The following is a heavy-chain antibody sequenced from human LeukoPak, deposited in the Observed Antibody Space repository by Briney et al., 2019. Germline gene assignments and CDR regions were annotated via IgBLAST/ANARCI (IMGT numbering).Heavy chain of an antibody. CDR1: GDSISSNY. D-gene: IGHD4-17*01. CDR3: ATCRDEFGDYGFTS. CDR2: IYDSWRT. Sequence: SETLSLTCTVPGDSISSNYWSWIRQSPGKGLEWIGYIYDSWRTKYNPTLKSRVTISVDTSKNLFSLKLTSVTAADTAVYYCATCRDEFGDYGFTSWGQGTLVTVSS. J-gene: IGHJ5*02. V-gene: IGHV4-59*01.